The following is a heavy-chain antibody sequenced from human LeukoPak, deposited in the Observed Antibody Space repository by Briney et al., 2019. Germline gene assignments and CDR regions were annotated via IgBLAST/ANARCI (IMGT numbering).Heavy chain of an antibody. V-gene: IGHV3-21*01. J-gene: IGHJ4*02. Sequence: GGSLRLSCAASGFTFSSYSMNWVRQAPGKGLEWVSSISSSSYIYYADSVKGRFTISRDNAKNSLYLQMNSLRAEDTAVYYCSGYSYGDGIDYWGQGTLVTVSS. D-gene: IGHD5-18*01. CDR1: GFTFSSYS. CDR3: SGYSYGDGIDY. CDR2: ISSSSYI.